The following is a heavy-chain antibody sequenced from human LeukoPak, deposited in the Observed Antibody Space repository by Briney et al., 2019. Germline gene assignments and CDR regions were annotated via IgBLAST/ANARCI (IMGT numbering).Heavy chain of an antibody. J-gene: IGHJ4*02. CDR3: AKVSLPTVTTAPFDY. D-gene: IGHD4-17*01. CDR1: GFTFSSYG. CDR2: ISYDGSNK. Sequence: GGSLRLSCAASGFTFSSYGMHWVRQAPGKGLEWVAVISYDGSNKYYADSVKGRFTISRDNSKNTLYLQMNSLRAEDMAVYYCAKVSLPTVTTAPFDYWGQGTLVTVSS. V-gene: IGHV3-30*18.